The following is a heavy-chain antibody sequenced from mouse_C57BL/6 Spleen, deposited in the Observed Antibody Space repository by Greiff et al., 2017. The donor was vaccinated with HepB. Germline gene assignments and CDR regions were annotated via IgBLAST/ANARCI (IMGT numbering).Heavy chain of an antibody. CDR1: GYTFTSYW. CDR2: IHPNSGST. J-gene: IGHJ2*01. Sequence: VQLQQPGAELVKPGASVKLSCKASGYTFTSYWMHWVKQRPGQGLEWIGMIHPNSGSTNYNEKFKSKATLTVDKSSSTAYMPLSSLTSEDSAVYYCARGTTVVAQSLDYWGQGTTLTVSS. CDR3: ARGTTVVAQSLDY. D-gene: IGHD1-1*01. V-gene: IGHV1-64*01.